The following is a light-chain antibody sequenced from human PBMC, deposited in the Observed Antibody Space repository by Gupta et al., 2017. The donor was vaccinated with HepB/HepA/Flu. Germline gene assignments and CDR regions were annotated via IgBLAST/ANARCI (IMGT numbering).Light chain of an antibody. V-gene: IGLV3-1*01. J-gene: IGLJ2*01. Sequence: SYEMTQPPSVSVSPGQTATITCSGQNLGNKYVAWYQQKPGQSPVLVLYQDFKRPSDIPERISGSNSGNTATLTISGTQAMDEADYYCQAWDSSTVVFGGGTKLTVL. CDR3: QAWDSSTVV. CDR2: QDF. CDR1: NLGNKY.